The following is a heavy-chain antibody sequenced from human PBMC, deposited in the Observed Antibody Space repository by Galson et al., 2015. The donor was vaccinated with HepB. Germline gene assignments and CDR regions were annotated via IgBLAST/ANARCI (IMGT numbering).Heavy chain of an antibody. CDR3: ARLSVAASFDY. V-gene: IGHV4-39*01. J-gene: IGHJ4*02. CDR1: GGSISSNRSS. Sequence: SETLSLTCTVSGGSISSNRSSWGWIRQPPGKGLEWIGTFHYSGSTYYNPSLRSRVTISVDTSKNQFSLRLNSVTAADTSHYYCARLSVAASFDYWGQGALVTVSS. CDR2: FHYSGST. D-gene: IGHD5/OR15-5a*01.